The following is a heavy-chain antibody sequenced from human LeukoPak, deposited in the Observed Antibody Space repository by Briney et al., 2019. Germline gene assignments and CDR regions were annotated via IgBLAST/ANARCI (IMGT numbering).Heavy chain of an antibody. Sequence: GESLKISCKGSGYSFTTYWIGWVRQMPGKGLEWMGIIYPGDSDTRYSPSFQGQVTISADKSISTAYLQWSSLKASVTAMYYCARSSGWYARYNWFDPWGQGTLVTVSS. CDR3: ARSSGWYARYNWFDP. CDR2: IYPGDSDT. D-gene: IGHD6-19*01. CDR1: GYSFTTYW. V-gene: IGHV5-51*01. J-gene: IGHJ5*02.